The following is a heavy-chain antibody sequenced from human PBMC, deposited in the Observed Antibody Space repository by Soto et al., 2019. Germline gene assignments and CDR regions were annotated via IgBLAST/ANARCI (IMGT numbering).Heavy chain of an antibody. CDR3: ARRGWANIFYHYEMDV. CDR1: GYTFTTHW. CDR2: IDPTDSYT. D-gene: IGHD3-10*01. J-gene: IGHJ6*02. V-gene: IGHV5-10-1*01. Sequence: ESLNISFTGSGYTFTTHWINLVRQKPGKGLEWMGRIDPTDSYTWYSPSFEGHVTISVDRSISTAYLQWSSLKASDNAVYYCARRGWANIFYHYEMDVWGQGTPVTVS.